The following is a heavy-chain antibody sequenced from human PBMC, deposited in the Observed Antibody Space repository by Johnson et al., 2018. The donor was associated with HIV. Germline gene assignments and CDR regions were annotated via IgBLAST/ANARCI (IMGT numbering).Heavy chain of an antibody. CDR1: GFTFSNAW. CDR3: ARKQWLETPSDAFDI. D-gene: IGHD6-19*01. CDR2: IKSKTDGGTT. V-gene: IGHV3-15*01. Sequence: VQLVESGGGLVKPGGSLRLSCAASGFTFSNAWMSWVRQAPGKGLEWVGRIKSKTDGGTTDYAAPLNGRFTISRDNSKNTLYLQMTSLRAEDTAVYYCARKQWLETPSDAFDIWGQGTMVTVSS. J-gene: IGHJ3*02.